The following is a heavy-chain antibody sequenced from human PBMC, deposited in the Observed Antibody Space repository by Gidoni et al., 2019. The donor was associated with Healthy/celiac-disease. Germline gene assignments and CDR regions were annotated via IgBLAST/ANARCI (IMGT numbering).Heavy chain of an antibody. CDR3: AKGWAGATTHWFDP. V-gene: IGHV3-9*01. Sequence: EVQLVESGEGLVQPGRSLRLSCAASGFTFDDYAMHWVRQAPGKGLEWVSGISWNSGSIGYADSVKGRFTISRDNAKNSLYLQMNSLRAEDTALYYCAKGWAGATTHWFDPWGQGTLVTVSS. CDR2: ISWNSGSI. CDR1: GFTFDDYA. D-gene: IGHD1-26*01. J-gene: IGHJ5*02.